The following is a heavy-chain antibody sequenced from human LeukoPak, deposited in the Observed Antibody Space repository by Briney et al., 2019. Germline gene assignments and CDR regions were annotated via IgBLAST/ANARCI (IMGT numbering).Heavy chain of an antibody. CDR3: AKDQSSREYSYGFDY. J-gene: IGHJ4*02. V-gene: IGHV3-30*02. Sequence: GGSLRLSCAASGFTFSSYGMHWVRQAPGKGLEWVAFIRYDGSNKYYADSVKGRFTISRDNSKNTLYLQMNSLRAEDTAVYYCAKDQSSREYSYGFDYWGQGTLVTVSS. CDR2: IRYDGSNK. CDR1: GFTFSSYG. D-gene: IGHD5-18*01.